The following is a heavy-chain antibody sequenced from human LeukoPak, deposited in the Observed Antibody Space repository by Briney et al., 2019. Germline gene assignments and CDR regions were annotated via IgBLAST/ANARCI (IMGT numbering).Heavy chain of an antibody. CDR3: ASEIVGASPFDY. Sequence: PGGSLRLSCAASGITFSSYWMSWVRQAPGKGLEWVANIKQDGSEKYYVDSVKGRFTISRDNAKNSLYLQMNSLRAEDTAVYYCASEIVGASPFDYWGQGTLVTVSS. CDR2: IKQDGSEK. V-gene: IGHV3-7*01. D-gene: IGHD1-26*01. J-gene: IGHJ4*02. CDR1: GITFSSYW.